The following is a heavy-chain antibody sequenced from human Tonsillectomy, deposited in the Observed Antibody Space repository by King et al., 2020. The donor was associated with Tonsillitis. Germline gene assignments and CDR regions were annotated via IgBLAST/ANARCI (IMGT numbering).Heavy chain of an antibody. V-gene: IGHV3-21*01. J-gene: IGHJ3*02. CDR1: GFTFSSYS. CDR2: ISSTSNYM. D-gene: IGHD3-16*01. Sequence: DVQLVESGGGLVKPGGSLRLSCAASGFTFSSYSMNWVRQAPGKGLEWVSSISSTSNYMSYADSVKGRFTISRDNAKNSLYLQMNSLRAEDTAVYYCARAPNRLNAFDIWGQGTMVTVSS. CDR3: ARAPNRLNAFDI.